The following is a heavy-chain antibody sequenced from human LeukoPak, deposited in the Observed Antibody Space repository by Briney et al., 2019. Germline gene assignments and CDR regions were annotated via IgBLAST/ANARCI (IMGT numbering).Heavy chain of an antibody. D-gene: IGHD1-1*01. CDR3: AREGTTYYYYYYGMDV. CDR1: GFTFSSYA. CDR2: ISYDESNK. Sequence: GGPLRLSCAASGFTFSSYAMHWVRQAPGKGLEWVAVISYDESNKYYADSVKGRFTISRDNSKNTLYLQMNSLRAEDTAVYYCAREGTTYYYYYYGMDVWGQGTTVTVSS. J-gene: IGHJ6*02. V-gene: IGHV3-30-3*01.